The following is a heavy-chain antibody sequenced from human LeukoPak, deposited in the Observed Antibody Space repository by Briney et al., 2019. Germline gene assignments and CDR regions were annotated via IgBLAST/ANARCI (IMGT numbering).Heavy chain of an antibody. CDR1: GFTFSGYA. V-gene: IGHV3-23*01. D-gene: IGHD1-26*01. J-gene: IGHJ4*02. CDR2: ISGSGGRT. CDR3: AKGARWELPLDY. Sequence: GGSLRLSCEASGFTFSGYAVSWVRQAPGKGLEWVSAISGSGGRTYYADSVKGRFTISRDNSMDTLYLQMNSLRANDTAVYYCAKGARWELPLDYWGQGTLVTVSS.